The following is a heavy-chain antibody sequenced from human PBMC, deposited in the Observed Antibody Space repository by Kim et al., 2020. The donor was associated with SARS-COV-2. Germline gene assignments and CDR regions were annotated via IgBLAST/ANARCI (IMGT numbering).Heavy chain of an antibody. J-gene: IGHJ4*02. V-gene: IGHV4-4*06. CDR3: ARDTSGYTEFDY. Sequence: TYIPSLKSRVTMSVDTSRNEFSLNLRSVTDADTAVYFCARDTSGYTEFDYWGQGTLVTVS. D-gene: IGHD5-12*01.